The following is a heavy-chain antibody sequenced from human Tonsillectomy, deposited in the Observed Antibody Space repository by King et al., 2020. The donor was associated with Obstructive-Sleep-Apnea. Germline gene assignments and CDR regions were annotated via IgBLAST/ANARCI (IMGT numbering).Heavy chain of an antibody. CDR3: VKQDGSGSSNGPLDY. D-gene: IGHD3-10*01. V-gene: IGHV3-23*04. J-gene: IGHJ4*02. Sequence: EVQLVESGGDLVQPGGSLRLSCVASGFTFSSNAMTWVRQAPGKGLEWVSALSHSGGRTYYADSVKSRFTISRDNSKNTLYLQMNSLRAEDTAVYHCVKQDGSGSSNGPLDYWGQGTLVTVSS. CDR1: GFTFSSNA. CDR2: LSHSGGRT.